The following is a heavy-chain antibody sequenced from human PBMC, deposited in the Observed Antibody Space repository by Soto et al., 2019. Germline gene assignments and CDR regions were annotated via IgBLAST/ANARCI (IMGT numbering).Heavy chain of an antibody. D-gene: IGHD1-7*01. CDR3: ARVGGTTWFHYYYMDV. CDR1: GGSISSYY. J-gene: IGHJ6*03. CDR2: IYYSGST. Sequence: SETLSLTCTVSGGSISSYYWSWIRQPPGKGLEWIGYIYYSGSTNYNPSLKSRVTISVDTSKNQFSLKLSSVTAADTAVYYCARVGGTTWFHYYYMDVWGKGTTVTVSS. V-gene: IGHV4-59*01.